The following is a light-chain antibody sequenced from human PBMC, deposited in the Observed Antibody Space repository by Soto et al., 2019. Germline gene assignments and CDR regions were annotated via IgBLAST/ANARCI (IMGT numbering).Light chain of an antibody. Sequence: DIQMTQSPSSLSASVGDRVNMACRASQSISSYLNWYQQKPGKAPKLLIYAASSLQSGVPSRFSGSGSGTDFTLTISSLQPEDFATYYCQQSYSTPYTFGQGTNLEIK. CDR1: QSISSY. J-gene: IGKJ2*01. CDR2: AAS. CDR3: QQSYSTPYT. V-gene: IGKV1-39*01.